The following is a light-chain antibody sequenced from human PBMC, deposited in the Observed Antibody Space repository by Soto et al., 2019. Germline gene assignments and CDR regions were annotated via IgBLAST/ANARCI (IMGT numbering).Light chain of an antibody. CDR1: QNIAIY. CDR3: QQRADWPWT. CDR2: DTF. Sequence: IVLTQSPATLSFSPGERATLSCRASQNIAIYLAWYQQKSGQSPRLLIYDTFNRAPGIPDRFSGSGSGTDFTLTISSLEPEDFAVYYCQQRADWPWTFGKGTKVEIK. J-gene: IGKJ1*01. V-gene: IGKV3-11*01.